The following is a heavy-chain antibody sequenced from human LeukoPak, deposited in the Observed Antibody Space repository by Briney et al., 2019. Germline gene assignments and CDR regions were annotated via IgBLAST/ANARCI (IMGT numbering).Heavy chain of an antibody. CDR2: IYYSGST. D-gene: IGHD6-13*01. J-gene: IGHJ4*02. Sequence: PSETLSLTCTVSGGSISSSSYYWGWIRQPLGKGLEWIGSIYYSGSTYYNPSLKSRVTISVDTSKNQFSLKLSSVTAADTAVYYCARHGPPRAAAGFYFDYWGQGTLVTVSS. CDR3: ARHGPPRAAAGFYFDY. CDR1: GGSISSSSYY. V-gene: IGHV4-39*01.